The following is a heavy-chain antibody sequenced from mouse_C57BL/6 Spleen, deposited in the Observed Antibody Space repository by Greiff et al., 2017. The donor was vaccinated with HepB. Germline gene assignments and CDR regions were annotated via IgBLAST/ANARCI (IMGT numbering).Heavy chain of an antibody. D-gene: IGHD2-4*01. V-gene: IGHV1-62-2*01. CDR3: ARHEGGGYYDYVFAY. CDR1: GYTFTEYT. CDR2: FYPGSGSI. Sequence: VQGVESGAELVKPGASVKLSCKASGYTFTEYTIHWVKQRSGQGLEWIGWFYPGSGSIKYNEKFKDKATLTADKSSSTVYMELSRLTSEDSAVYFCARHEGGGYYDYVFAYWGQGTLVTVSA. J-gene: IGHJ3*01.